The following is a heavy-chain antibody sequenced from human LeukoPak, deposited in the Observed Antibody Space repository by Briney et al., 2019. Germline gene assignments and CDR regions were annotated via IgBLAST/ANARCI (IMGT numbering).Heavy chain of an antibody. J-gene: IGHJ4*02. Sequence: GGSLRLSCAASGFSFNNYAMSWVRQAPGKGLEWVSTISGSGGSTYYADSVKGRFTISRDNSKNTLYLQMNSLRAEDTAVYYCAKDHGYYDFWSGYYTQSRGQGTLVTVSS. CDR3: AKDHGYYDFWSGYYTQS. CDR2: ISGSGGST. D-gene: IGHD3-3*01. CDR1: GFSFNNYA. V-gene: IGHV3-23*01.